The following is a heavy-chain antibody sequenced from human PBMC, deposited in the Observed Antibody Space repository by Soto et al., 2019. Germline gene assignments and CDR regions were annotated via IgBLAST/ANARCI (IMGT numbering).Heavy chain of an antibody. Sequence: ASVKVSCKVSGYFLTALSIHWVRQAPGKGLEWMGGFDREDGETIYAQKFQGRVTMTEDTSTDSAYMELSSLTSEDTAIYYCAHGEGIVKSIVYFDSWGQGTLVTAPQ. CDR1: GYFLTALS. CDR3: AHGEGIVKSIVYFDS. CDR2: FDREDGET. D-gene: IGHD1-26*01. V-gene: IGHV1-24*01. J-gene: IGHJ4*02.